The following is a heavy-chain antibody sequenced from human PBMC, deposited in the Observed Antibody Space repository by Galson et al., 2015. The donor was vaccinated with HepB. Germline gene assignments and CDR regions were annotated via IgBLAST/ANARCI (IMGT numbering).Heavy chain of an antibody. CDR1: GYTFTGYY. J-gene: IGHJ5*02. Sequence: SVKVSCKASGYTFTGYYMHWVRQAPGQGLEWMGWINPNSGGTNYAQKFQGWVTMTRDTSISTAYMELSRLRSDDTAVYYCARAKGYCSSTSCYRRGWFDPWGQGTLVTVSS. CDR3: ARAKGYCSSTSCYRRGWFDP. D-gene: IGHD2-2*01. CDR2: INPNSGGT. V-gene: IGHV1-2*04.